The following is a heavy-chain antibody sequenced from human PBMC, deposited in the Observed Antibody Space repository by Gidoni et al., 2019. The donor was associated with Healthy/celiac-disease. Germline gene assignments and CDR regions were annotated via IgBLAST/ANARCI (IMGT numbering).Heavy chain of an antibody. Sequence: EVQLVESGGGLVQPGGSLRLSCAASGFTFSSYSMNWVRQAPGKGLEWVSYISSSSSTIYYADSVKGRFTISRDNAKNSLYLQMNSLRDEDTAVYYCARSTMVQGVIITPYYFDYWGQGTLVTVSS. CDR2: ISSSSSTI. D-gene: IGHD3-10*01. CDR1: GFTFSSYS. V-gene: IGHV3-48*02. J-gene: IGHJ4*02. CDR3: ARSTMVQGVIITPYYFDY.